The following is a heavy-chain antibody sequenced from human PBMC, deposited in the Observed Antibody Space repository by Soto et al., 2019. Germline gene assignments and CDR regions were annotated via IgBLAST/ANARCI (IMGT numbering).Heavy chain of an antibody. J-gene: IGHJ4*02. D-gene: IGHD3-22*01. CDR2: ISVYNDNT. CDR3: ARVYYYESSAYHDS. V-gene: IGHV1-18*01. CDR1: GYNFKTYG. Sequence: QVQLVQSGAEVKQPGASVKVSCTASGYNFKTYGISWVRQAPGQGLEWMGWISVYNDNTYYVQKLQGRVTMTTDTSTSTAYMELRSLRSDDTAVYYCARVYYYESSAYHDSWGQGTLVAVSS.